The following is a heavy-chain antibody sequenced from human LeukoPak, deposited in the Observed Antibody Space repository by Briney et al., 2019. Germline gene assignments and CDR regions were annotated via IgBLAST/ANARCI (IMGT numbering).Heavy chain of an antibody. D-gene: IGHD6-6*01. J-gene: IGHJ4*02. Sequence: GGSLRLSCAASGFIFSNYAMSWVRQAPGKGLEWVSVIYTGGSTYYADSVKGRFTISGDNSKNTLYLQMNTLRAEDTAAYYCARGKYSSSSAGLFDYWGQGTLVTVSS. CDR2: IYTGGST. CDR3: ARGKYSSSSAGLFDY. CDR1: GFIFSNYA. V-gene: IGHV3-53*01.